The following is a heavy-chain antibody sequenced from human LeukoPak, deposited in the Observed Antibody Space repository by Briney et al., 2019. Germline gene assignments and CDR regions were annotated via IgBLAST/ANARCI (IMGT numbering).Heavy chain of an antibody. J-gene: IGHJ4*02. D-gene: IGHD3-10*01. Sequence: ASVKVSCKASGYTFTGYYMHWVRQAPGQGLERMGWINPDTGGTNYAQKFQGRVTMTRDTSISTAYMELSRLRSDDTAVYYCARERFYSSGNYNNRIDYWGQGTLVTVSS. CDR1: GYTFTGYY. V-gene: IGHV1-2*02. CDR3: ARERFYSSGNYNNRIDY. CDR2: INPDTGGT.